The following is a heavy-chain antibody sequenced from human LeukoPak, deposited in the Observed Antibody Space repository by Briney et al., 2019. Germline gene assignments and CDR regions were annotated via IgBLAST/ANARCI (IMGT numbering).Heavy chain of an antibody. Sequence: PSETLSLTCSVSGASLSSYYWGWIRQSPGKGLEWLGYISDTAKTDYNPSLKSRGTLSLDTSKNQFSLRLTSVTAADTAVYYCVTGYYEPFDNWGQGTLVTVSS. J-gene: IGHJ4*02. V-gene: IGHV4-59*01. D-gene: IGHD3-3*01. CDR3: VTGYYEPFDN. CDR1: GASLSSYY. CDR2: ISDTAKT.